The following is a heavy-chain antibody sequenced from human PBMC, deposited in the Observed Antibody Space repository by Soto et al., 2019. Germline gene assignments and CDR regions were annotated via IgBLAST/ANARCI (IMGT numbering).Heavy chain of an antibody. Sequence: GGSLRLSCAASGFTFGSYAMTWVRQGPGKGLEWVSATSFGGGSTYYADSVKGRFTISRDNSKNTLYLQMTSLRAEDTAIYYCATDSFRSGIAVAGNYWGQGTLVTVSS. CDR1: GFTFGSYA. CDR2: TSFGGGST. V-gene: IGHV3-23*01. CDR3: ATDSFRSGIAVAGNY. D-gene: IGHD6-19*01. J-gene: IGHJ4*01.